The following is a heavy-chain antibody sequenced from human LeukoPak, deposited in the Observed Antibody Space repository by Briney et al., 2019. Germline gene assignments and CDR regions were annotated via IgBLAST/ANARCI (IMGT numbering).Heavy chain of an antibody. J-gene: IGHJ3*02. CDR2: MNPNSGNI. CDR1: GYTFTSYD. Sequence: ASVKVSCKASGYTFTSYDINWVRQATGQGLEWMGWMNPNSGNIGYAQKFQGRVTMTRNTSISTAYMELSSLRSEDTAVYYCARGRTSPDDAFDIWGQGTMVTVSS. V-gene: IGHV1-8*01. D-gene: IGHD2-2*01. CDR3: ARGRTSPDDAFDI.